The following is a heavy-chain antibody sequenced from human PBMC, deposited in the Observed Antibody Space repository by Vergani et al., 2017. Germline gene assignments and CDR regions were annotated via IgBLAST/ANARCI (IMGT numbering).Heavy chain of an antibody. CDR1: GGSISSYY. V-gene: IGHV4-4*08. D-gene: IGHD2-21*02. CDR3: ARDVVVTAPTAYYYGMDV. CDR2: IYSTGST. Sequence: QVQLQESGPGLVKPSETLSLTCTVSGGSISSYYWSWIRQSPGKGLEWIGYIYSTGSTNYNPSLKSRVTISVDTSKNQFSLKLSSVTAADTAVYYCARDVVVTAPTAYYYGMDVWGQGTTVTVSS. J-gene: IGHJ6*02.